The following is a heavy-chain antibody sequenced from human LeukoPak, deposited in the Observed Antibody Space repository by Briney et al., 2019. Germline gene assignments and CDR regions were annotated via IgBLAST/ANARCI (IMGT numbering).Heavy chain of an antibody. CDR3: ARDRGGLRYFDWLSWFDP. V-gene: IGHV1-18*01. CDR2: ISAYNGNT. D-gene: IGHD3-9*01. Sequence: ASVKVSCTASGYTFTSYGISWVRQAPGQGLEWMGWISAYNGNTNYAQKLQGRVTMTTDTSTSTAYMELRSLRSDDTAVYYCARDRGGLRYFDWLSWFDPWGQGTLVTVSS. J-gene: IGHJ5*02. CDR1: GYTFTSYG.